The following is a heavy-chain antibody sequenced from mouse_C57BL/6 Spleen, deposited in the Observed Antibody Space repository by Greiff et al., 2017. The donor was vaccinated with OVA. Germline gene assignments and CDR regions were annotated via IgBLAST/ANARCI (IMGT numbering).Heavy chain of an antibody. J-gene: IGHJ4*01. CDR1: GYTFTSYG. CDR2: IYPRSGNT. D-gene: IGHD2-5*01. CDR3: ARSDSNYDGAMDD. V-gene: IGHV1-81*01. Sequence: VQLQQSGAELARPGASVKLSCKASGYTFTSYGISWVKQRTGQGLEWIGEIYPRSGNTYYNEQFKGKATLTADKSSSTAYMELRSLTSEDSAVYFCARSDSNYDGAMDDWGQGTSVTVSS.